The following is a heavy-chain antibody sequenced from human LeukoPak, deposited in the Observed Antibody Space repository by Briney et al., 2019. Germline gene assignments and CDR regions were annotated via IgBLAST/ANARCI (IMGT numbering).Heavy chain of an antibody. J-gene: IGHJ3*02. Sequence: GSSVKVSCKASGGTFSSYAISWVRQAPGQGLEWMGGIIPIFGTANYAQKFQGRVTITADESTSTAYMELSSLRSEDTAVYYCARDLGSPRDDAFDIWGQGTMVTVSS. D-gene: IGHD7-27*01. CDR2: IIPIFGTA. V-gene: IGHV1-69*01. CDR3: ARDLGSPRDDAFDI. CDR1: GGTFSSYA.